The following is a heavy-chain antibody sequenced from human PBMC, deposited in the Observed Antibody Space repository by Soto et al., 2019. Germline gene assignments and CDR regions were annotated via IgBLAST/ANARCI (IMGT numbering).Heavy chain of an antibody. CDR3: ARNPVVVPLIAWFDP. V-gene: IGHV1-3*01. J-gene: IGHJ5*02. CDR2: INAGNGNT. CDR1: GYTFTSYA. D-gene: IGHD2-15*01. Sequence: GASVKVSCKASGYTFTSYAMHWVRQAPGQRLEWMGWINAGNGNTKYSQKFQGRVTITRDTSASTAYMELSSLRSEDTAVYYCARNPVVVPLIAWFDPWGQGTLVTVSS.